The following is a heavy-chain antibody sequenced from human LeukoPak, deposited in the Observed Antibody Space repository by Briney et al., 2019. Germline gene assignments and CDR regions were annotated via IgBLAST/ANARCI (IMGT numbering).Heavy chain of an antibody. CDR2: IYHSGST. CDR3: ARAYSSGWGYYYYMDV. CDR1: GGSISSSNW. V-gene: IGHV4-4*02. Sequence: PSGTLSLTCAVSGGSISSSNWWSWVRQPPGKGLEWIGEIYHSGSTNYNPSLKSRVTISVDTSKNQFSLKLSSVTAADTAVYYCARAYSSGWGYYYYMDVWGKGTTVTVSS. D-gene: IGHD6-19*01. J-gene: IGHJ6*03.